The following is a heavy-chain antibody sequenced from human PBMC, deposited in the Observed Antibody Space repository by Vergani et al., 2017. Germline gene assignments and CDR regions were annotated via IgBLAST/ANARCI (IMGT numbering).Heavy chain of an antibody. CDR1: GLTFTAHG. D-gene: IGHD2-21*01. J-gene: IGHJ4*02. V-gene: IGHV3-23*01. CDR3: ADLYGVDGFSPF. Sequence: EVQLLASGGGSAQPGESLRRSCVASGLTFTAHGWNWVHQAPGNGLEWVSGISGQNFRTHYADYVKGRFTISRDDSQNTVYLQINRLRAEDTAFYYCADLYGVDGFSPFWVQGTLVTVSS. CDR2: ISGQNFRT.